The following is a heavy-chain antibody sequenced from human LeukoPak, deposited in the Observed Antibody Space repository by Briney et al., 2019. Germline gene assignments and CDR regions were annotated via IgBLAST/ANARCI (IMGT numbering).Heavy chain of an antibody. D-gene: IGHD3-10*01. CDR1: GYTFTSYD. V-gene: IGHV1-8*01. Sequence: ASVKVSCKASGYTFTSYDINWVRQATGQGLEWMGWMNPNSGNTGYAQKFQGGVTMTRNTSISTAYMELSSLRSEDTAVYYCVRFGEFYYYYGMDVWGQGTTVTVSS. CDR3: VRFGEFYYYYGMDV. J-gene: IGHJ6*02. CDR2: MNPNSGNT.